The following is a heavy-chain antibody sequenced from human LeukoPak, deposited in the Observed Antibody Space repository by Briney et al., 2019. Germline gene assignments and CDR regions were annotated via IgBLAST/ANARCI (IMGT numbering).Heavy chain of an antibody. CDR3: ARDRGCSGGSCYSNYYYYGMDV. CDR1: GFTFSSYG. Sequence: GGSLRLSCAASGFTFSSYGMRWVRQAPGKGLEWVAVIWYDGSNKYYADSVKGRFTISRDNSKNTLYLQMNSLRAEDTAVYYCARDRGCSGGSCYSNYYYYGMDVWGKGTTVTVSS. D-gene: IGHD2-15*01. CDR2: IWYDGSNK. V-gene: IGHV3-33*01. J-gene: IGHJ6*04.